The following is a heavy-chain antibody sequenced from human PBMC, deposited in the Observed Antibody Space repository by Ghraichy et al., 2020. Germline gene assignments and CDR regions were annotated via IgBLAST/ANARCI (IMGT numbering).Heavy chain of an antibody. D-gene: IGHD4-17*01. J-gene: IGHJ4*02. V-gene: IGHV4-39*01. Sequence: SETLSLTCNVSGGSISSSSYYWGWIRQPPGKGLEWIGSIYYSGSTYYNPSLKSRVTISVNTSKNQFSLKLSSVTPADTAVYYCARHWHGYGADPYYFDYWGQGTLVTVSS. CDR2: IYYSGST. CDR1: GGSISSSSYY. CDR3: ARHWHGYGADPYYFDY.